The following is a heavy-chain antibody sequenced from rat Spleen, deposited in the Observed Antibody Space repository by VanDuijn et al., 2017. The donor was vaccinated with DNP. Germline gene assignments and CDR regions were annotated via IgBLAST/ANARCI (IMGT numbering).Heavy chain of an antibody. CDR1: GYTFTYYY. Sequence: QVQLQQSGAELAKPGSSVKISCKASGYTFTYYYIGWIKQTTGQGLEYIGYINTGSGGTNYNEKFKGKATLTVDRSSSTAFMQLSSLTPGDSAVYYCARWNDGLDYWGQGIMVTVSS. V-gene: IGHV1-43*01. CDR2: INTGSGGT. J-gene: IGHJ2*01. CDR3: ARWNDGLDY. D-gene: IGHD1-12*02.